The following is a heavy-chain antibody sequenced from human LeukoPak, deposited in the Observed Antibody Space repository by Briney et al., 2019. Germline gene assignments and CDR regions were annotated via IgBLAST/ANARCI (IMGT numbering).Heavy chain of an antibody. CDR2: IIPIFGTA. V-gene: IGHV1-69*05. CDR1: GGTFSSYA. CDR3: ASSILGAYYFDY. Sequence: SVKVSCKASGGTFSSYAISWVRQAPGQGLEWMGGIIPIFGTANYAQMFQGRVTITTDESTSTAYMELSSLRSEDTAVYYCASSILGAYYFDYWGQGTLVTVSS. J-gene: IGHJ4*02.